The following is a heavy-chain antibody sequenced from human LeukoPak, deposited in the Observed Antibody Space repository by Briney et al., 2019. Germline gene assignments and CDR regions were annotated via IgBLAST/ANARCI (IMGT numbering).Heavy chain of an antibody. V-gene: IGHV1-24*01. CDR1: GFTPTQLS. J-gene: IGHJ4*02. Sequence: ASVKVSCKVSGFTPTQLSIHWVRQAPGKGLEWMGGFDPEDGETIYAQKFQGRVTMTEDTPTDTAYMELSSPGSEDTAVYYCATDAYYGSGSYFLYWGQGSLVTVSS. CDR3: ATDAYYGSGSYFLY. CDR2: FDPEDGET. D-gene: IGHD3-10*01.